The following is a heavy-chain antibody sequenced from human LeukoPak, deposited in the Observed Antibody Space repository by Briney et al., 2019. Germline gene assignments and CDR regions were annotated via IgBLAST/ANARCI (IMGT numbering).Heavy chain of an antibody. D-gene: IGHD2-15*01. CDR2: ISYDGSNK. V-gene: IGHV3-30*18. CDR1: GFTFSSYG. CDR3: AKEAVG. J-gene: IGHJ4*02. Sequence: PGGSVRLSCAASGFTFSSYGMHWVRQAPGKGLEWVAVISYDGSNKYYADSVKGRFTISRDNSKNTLYLQMNSLRAEDTAVYYCAKEAVGWGQGTLVTVSS.